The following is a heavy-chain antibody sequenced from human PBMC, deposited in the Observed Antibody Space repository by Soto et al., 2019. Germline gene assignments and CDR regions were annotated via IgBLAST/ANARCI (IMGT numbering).Heavy chain of an antibody. CDR1: GFTFSSYG. V-gene: IGHV3-30*18. Sequence: QVQLVESGGGVVQPGRSLRLSCAASGFTFSSYGMHWVRQAPGKGLEWVAVISYDGSNKYYADSVKGRFTISRDNSKNTLYLQMNSLRAEDTAVYYCAKERRLYRSSWYFDYWGQGTLVTVS. CDR3: AKERRLYRSSWYFDY. D-gene: IGHD6-13*01. J-gene: IGHJ4*02. CDR2: ISYDGSNK.